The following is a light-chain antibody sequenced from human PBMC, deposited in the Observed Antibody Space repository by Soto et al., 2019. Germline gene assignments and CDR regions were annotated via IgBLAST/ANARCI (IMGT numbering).Light chain of an antibody. J-gene: IGKJ2*01. Sequence: EIVLTQSPGTLSLSPGERATLSCRASQSVSSNYLAWYQQKPGQAPRLLMYGASSRATGIPDRFSGSGSGTDFTLTISSLQPEDFATYYCQQSYSTLLYTFGQGTKLEIK. CDR1: QSVSSNY. CDR2: GAS. V-gene: IGKV3-20*01. CDR3: QQSYSTLLYT.